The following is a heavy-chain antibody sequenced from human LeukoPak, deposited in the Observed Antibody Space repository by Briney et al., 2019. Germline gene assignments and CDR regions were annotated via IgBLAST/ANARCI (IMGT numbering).Heavy chain of an antibody. D-gene: IGHD3-3*01. Sequence: GGSLRLSCAASGFTFSNAWMTWVRQAPGKGLEWVGRIKSNTDGGTTDYAAPVKGRFSISRDDSKNTLYLQMNSLKTEDTAVYYCTTDSGDFWSGYYDEAFDIWGQGTLVTVSS. CDR1: GFTFSNAW. V-gene: IGHV3-15*01. J-gene: IGHJ3*02. CDR3: TTDSGDFWSGYYDEAFDI. CDR2: IKSNTDGGTT.